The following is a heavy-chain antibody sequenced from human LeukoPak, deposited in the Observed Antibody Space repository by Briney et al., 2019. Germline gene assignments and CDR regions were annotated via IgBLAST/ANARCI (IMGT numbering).Heavy chain of an antibody. CDR2: ISYSGST. J-gene: IGHJ4*02. Sequence: PSGTLSLTCTVSGGSISAGGYYWGWIRQPPGRGLEWIGCISYSGSTNYNPSLKSRLTMSVDTSKNQLSLKLRSVTAADTAVYYCARLWSGERPPDYWGQGALVTVSS. D-gene: IGHD3-10*01. V-gene: IGHV4-39*01. CDR1: GGSISAGGYY. CDR3: ARLWSGERPPDY.